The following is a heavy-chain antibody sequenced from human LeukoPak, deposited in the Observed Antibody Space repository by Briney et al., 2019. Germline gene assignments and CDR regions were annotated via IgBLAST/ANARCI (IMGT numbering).Heavy chain of an antibody. CDR1: GFTFSSYG. V-gene: IGHV3-30*02. Sequence: PGGSLRLSCAASGFTFSSYGMHWVRQAPGKGLEWVAFTRYDGSYKYYADSVKGRFTISRDNSKNTLYLQMNSLRPEDTAVYYCARDTAWYTAHYYMDVWGKGTTVTVSS. CDR3: ARDTAWYTAHYYMDV. D-gene: IGHD2-8*01. CDR2: TRYDGSYK. J-gene: IGHJ6*03.